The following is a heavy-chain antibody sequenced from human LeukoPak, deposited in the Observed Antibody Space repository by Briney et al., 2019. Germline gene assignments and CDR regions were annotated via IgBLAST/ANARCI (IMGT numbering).Heavy chain of an antibody. CDR3: AKGYSSGSYLDS. J-gene: IGHJ4*02. CDR2: ISGNGIRT. D-gene: IGHD6-25*01. V-gene: IGHV3-43*02. Sequence: GGSLRLSCAASGFTFDDYAMHWVRQVPGKGLEWLCFISGNGIRTYYIDSVKDRFTISRDNSKNSLYVQMNSLRREDSALYYCAKGYSSGSYLDSWGQGTRVTVSS. CDR1: GFTFDDYA.